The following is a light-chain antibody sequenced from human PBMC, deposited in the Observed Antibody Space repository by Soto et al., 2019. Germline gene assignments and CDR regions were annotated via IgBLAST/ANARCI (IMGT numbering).Light chain of an antibody. CDR3: QQRSNWPIT. J-gene: IGKJ5*01. CDR1: QSVSSY. V-gene: IGKV3-11*01. Sequence: EIVLTQSPATLSFSPGERAILSCRASQSVSSYLAWYQQKPGQAPRLLIYDASNRATGIPARFSGSGSGTDFTLTISSLEPEDFAVYYCQQRSNWPITFGQGTRLEIK. CDR2: DAS.